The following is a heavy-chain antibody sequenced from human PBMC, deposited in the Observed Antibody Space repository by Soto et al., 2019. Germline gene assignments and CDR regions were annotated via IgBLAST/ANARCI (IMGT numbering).Heavy chain of an antibody. CDR1: GGSISGYY. CDR3: ARVHIRLTAAIVEKISYYFDY. V-gene: IGHV4-59*01. D-gene: IGHD3-22*01. Sequence: SETLSLTCTVSGGSISGYYWRWIRQPPGKGLEWFGYIYHSGSTNHNPSLKSRVAISVDTSKNQFSLNMSSVTAADTAAYYCARVHIRLTAAIVEKISYYFDYWGQGTLVTVS. J-gene: IGHJ4*02. CDR2: IYHSGST.